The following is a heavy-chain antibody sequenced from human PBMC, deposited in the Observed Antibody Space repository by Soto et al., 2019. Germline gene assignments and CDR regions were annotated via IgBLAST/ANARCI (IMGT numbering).Heavy chain of an antibody. CDR2: IVVGSGNT. CDR3: AADDGSGSYSFYYYGMDV. V-gene: IGHV1-58*01. D-gene: IGHD3-10*01. Sequence: SVKVSCEASGVTFTSSAVQWVRQARGQRLEWIGWIVVGSGNTNYAQKFQERVTITRDMSTSTAYMELSSLRSEDTAVYYCAADDGSGSYSFYYYGMDVWGQGTTVTVSS. J-gene: IGHJ6*02. CDR1: GVTFTSSA.